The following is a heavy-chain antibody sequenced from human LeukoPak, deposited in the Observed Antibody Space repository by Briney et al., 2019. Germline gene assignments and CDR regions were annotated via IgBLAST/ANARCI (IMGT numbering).Heavy chain of an antibody. J-gene: IGHJ3*02. V-gene: IGHV3-21*01. CDR1: GFTFSTYS. CDR3: ARVGPYDSSGYYHDAFDI. Sequence: GGSLRLSCAGSGFTFSTYSMNWVRQAPGKGLEWVSSISSSSSYIYYADSVKGRFTISRDNAKNSLYLQMNSLRAEDTAVYYCARVGPYDSSGYYHDAFDIWGQGTMVTVSS. D-gene: IGHD3-22*01. CDR2: ISSSSSYI.